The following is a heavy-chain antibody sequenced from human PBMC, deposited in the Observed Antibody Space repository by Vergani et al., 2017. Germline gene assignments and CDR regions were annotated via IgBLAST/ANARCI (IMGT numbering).Heavy chain of an antibody. CDR2: ISAYNGNT. CDR3: ARDWGGDGYKFMLILSWFDP. D-gene: IGHD5-24*01. V-gene: IGHV1-18*01. Sequence: QVQLVQSGAEVKKPGASVKVSCKASGYTFTSYGISWVRQAPGQGLEWMGWISAYNGNTNYAQKLQGIVTMTTDTSTSTAYMELRSLRSDDTAVYYCARDWGGDGYKFMLILSWFDPWGQGTLVTVSS. CDR1: GYTFTSYG. J-gene: IGHJ5*02.